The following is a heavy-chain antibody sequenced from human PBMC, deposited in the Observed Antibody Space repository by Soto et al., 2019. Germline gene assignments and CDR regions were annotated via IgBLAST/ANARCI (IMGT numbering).Heavy chain of an antibody. J-gene: IGHJ4*02. Sequence: PGGSLRLSCAASGFSFSVHYITWIRQAPGKGLEWISYISNSGVTIYYADSVEGRFTISRDNAKNSLYLQMNSLRAEDTAVYYCAREFCSGGTWYGSFDHWGQGTLVTFCS. CDR2: ISNSGVTI. V-gene: IGHV3-11*01. D-gene: IGHD2-15*01. CDR1: GFSFSVHY. CDR3: AREFCSGGTWYGSFDH.